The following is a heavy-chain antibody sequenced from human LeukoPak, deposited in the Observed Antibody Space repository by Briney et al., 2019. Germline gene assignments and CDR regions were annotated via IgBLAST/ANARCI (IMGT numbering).Heavy chain of an antibody. Sequence: ASVKVSCKASGYTLTSYDINWVRQATGQGLEWMGWMNPNSGNTGYAQKFQGRVTMTRNTSISTAYMELSSLRSEDTAVYYCARGSPGITGARRGDNWLDPWGQGTLVTVSS. CDR2: MNPNSGNT. CDR3: ARGSPGITGARRGDNWLDP. D-gene: IGHD1-20*01. V-gene: IGHV1-8*01. CDR1: GYTLTSYD. J-gene: IGHJ5*02.